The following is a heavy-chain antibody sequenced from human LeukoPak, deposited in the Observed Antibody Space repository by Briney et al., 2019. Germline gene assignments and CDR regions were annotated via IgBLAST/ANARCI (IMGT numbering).Heavy chain of an antibody. CDR3: AKGLYYYVSGSLFDY. J-gene: IGHJ4*02. CDR2: ISWDRATT. D-gene: IGHD3-10*01. Sequence: GRSLRLSCAASGFTFDDYAMHWVRRAPGKGLEWVSGISWDRATTGYADSVKGRFTISRDNAKNSLYLQMDSLRAEDTALYYCAKGLYYYVSGSLFDYWGQGTLVTVSS. V-gene: IGHV3-9*01. CDR1: GFTFDDYA.